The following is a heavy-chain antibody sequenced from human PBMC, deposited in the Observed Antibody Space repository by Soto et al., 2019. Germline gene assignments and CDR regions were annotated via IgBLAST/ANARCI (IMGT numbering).Heavy chain of an antibody. CDR1: GFPFSNHA. Sequence: PWGSLRLSCAASGFPFSNHAMSWVRQAPGKGLEWVSGISDGGDLIYYADSVKGRFSMSRDNSENMLYLQMTNLRAEDTAIYFCAKRQGTGLAAKNFDFWGQGTLVTVSS. CDR2: ISDGGDLI. D-gene: IGHD2-15*01. CDR3: AKRQGTGLAAKNFDF. V-gene: IGHV3-23*01. J-gene: IGHJ4*02.